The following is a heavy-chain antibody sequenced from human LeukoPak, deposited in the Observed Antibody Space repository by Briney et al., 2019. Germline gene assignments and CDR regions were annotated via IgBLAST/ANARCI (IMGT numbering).Heavy chain of an antibody. J-gene: IGHJ4*02. Sequence: PGGSLRLSCAASGFTFSSYGMHWVRQAPGKGLEWVAVISYDGSNKYYADSVKGRYTISRDNSKNTLYLQMNSLRAEDTAVYYCAKRTVAAPFDDWGQGTLVTVSS. CDR1: GFTFSSYG. CDR3: AKRTVAAPFDD. CDR2: ISYDGSNK. V-gene: IGHV3-30*18. D-gene: IGHD2-15*01.